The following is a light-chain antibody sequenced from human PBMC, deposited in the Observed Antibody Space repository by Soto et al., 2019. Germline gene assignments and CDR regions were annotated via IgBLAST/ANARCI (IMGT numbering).Light chain of an antibody. CDR2: EGG. J-gene: IGLJ2*01. CDR1: SSDVGSYNL. Sequence: QCALTQPASVSGSPGQSNTISCTGTSSDVGSYNLVSWYQQPPGKAPKLMIYEGGKRPSGVSNRFSGSKSGYTASLTISGLQAEDEADYYCCSYAVGGTLLFGGGTKLTVL. CDR3: CSYAVGGTLL. V-gene: IGLV2-23*01.